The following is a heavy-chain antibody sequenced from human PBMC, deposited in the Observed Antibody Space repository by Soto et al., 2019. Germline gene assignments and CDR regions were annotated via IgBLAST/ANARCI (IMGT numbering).Heavy chain of an antibody. Sequence: GASVKVSCKASGYTFTSYAMHWVRQAPGQRLEWMGWINAGNGNTKYSQKFQGRVTITRDTSASTAYMELSSLRSEDTAVYYCARWGVYVAAAGIGYWGQGTRVTVSS. CDR1: GYTFTSYA. V-gene: IGHV1-3*01. CDR2: INAGNGNT. CDR3: ARWGVYVAAAGIGY. J-gene: IGHJ4*02. D-gene: IGHD6-13*01.